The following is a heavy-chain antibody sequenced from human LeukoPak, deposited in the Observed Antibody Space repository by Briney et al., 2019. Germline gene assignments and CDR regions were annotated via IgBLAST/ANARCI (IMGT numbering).Heavy chain of an antibody. CDR3: AKGGMVREYYYYYGMDV. CDR1: GFTFSSYA. Sequence: GGSLRLSCAASGFTFSSYAISWVRQAPGKGLEWVSAISGSGGSTYYADSVKGRFTISRDNSKNTLHLQMNSLRAEDTAVYYCAKGGMVREYYYYYGMDVWGQGTTVTVSS. D-gene: IGHD3-10*01. J-gene: IGHJ6*02. CDR2: ISGSGGST. V-gene: IGHV3-23*01.